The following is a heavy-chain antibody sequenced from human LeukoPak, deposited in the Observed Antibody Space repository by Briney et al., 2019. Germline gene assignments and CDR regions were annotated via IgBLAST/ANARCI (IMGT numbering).Heavy chain of an antibody. J-gene: IGHJ5*02. V-gene: IGHV1-69*06. Sequence: ASVKVSCKASGGTFSSYAISWVRQAPGQGLEWMGRIIPIFSPANYAQKFQGRVTITADKSTSTAYMELSSLRSEDTAVYYCARVSVDGYFDPWGQGTLVTVSS. CDR2: IIPIFSPA. D-gene: IGHD5-24*01. CDR3: ARVSVDGYFDP. CDR1: GGTFSSYA.